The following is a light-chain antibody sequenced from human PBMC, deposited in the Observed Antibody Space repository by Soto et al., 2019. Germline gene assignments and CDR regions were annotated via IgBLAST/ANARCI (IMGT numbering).Light chain of an antibody. Sequence: EIVSTHSPGTLSLSPGERATLSCRASLTISDNYLAWYQQKAGQAPRLVIFGASSRATGIPDRFSASGSGTDFTLTISRLEPEDFAVYYCQQYSMAPMTFGQGTKVDIK. CDR3: QQYSMAPMT. CDR2: GAS. V-gene: IGKV3-20*01. J-gene: IGKJ1*01. CDR1: LTISDNY.